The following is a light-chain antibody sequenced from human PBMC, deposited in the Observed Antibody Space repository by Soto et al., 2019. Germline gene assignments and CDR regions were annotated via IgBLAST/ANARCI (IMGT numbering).Light chain of an antibody. Sequence: DLQMTKSPSSMYASVGDSVTITCRASQGISNYLAWYQQKPGKVHKRLLYAASSLQSVVPSRFSGSGSGTDFTLTISILQPEDGATYDCQTYNNALYTFGQGTKLEIK. CDR3: QTYNNALYT. V-gene: IGKV1-27*01. CDR2: AAS. J-gene: IGKJ2*01. CDR1: QGISNY.